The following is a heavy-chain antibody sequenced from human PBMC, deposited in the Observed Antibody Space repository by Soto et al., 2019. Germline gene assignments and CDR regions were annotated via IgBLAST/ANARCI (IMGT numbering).Heavy chain of an antibody. CDR3: ARGAGVDVVAAFKRDLDP. D-gene: IGHD5-12*01. Sequence: PSETLSLTCTVSGDTVNNGDYFRRWIRQSPGKVLEWLGYIYFTGITYYSPSLKSRLHISMDKSKNHFSLEMTSVTVADTAVYFCARGAGVDVVAAFKRDLDPWGQGAMVTVSS. CDR1: GDTVNNGDYF. V-gene: IGHV4-30-4*02. CDR2: IYFTGIT. J-gene: IGHJ5*02.